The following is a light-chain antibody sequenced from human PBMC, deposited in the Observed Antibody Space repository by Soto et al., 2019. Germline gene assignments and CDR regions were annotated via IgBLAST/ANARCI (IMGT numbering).Light chain of an antibody. Sequence: DIVMTQSPLSLPVTPGEPASISCRSSQSISKWLAWYQQKPGQAPRLLIYGASNRATGIPDRFSGSGSGTDFTLTISRLEPEDFAVYYCQQYGSSGTFGQGTKVDIK. CDR1: QSISKW. J-gene: IGKJ1*01. CDR2: GAS. V-gene: IGKV3-20*01. CDR3: QQYGSSGT.